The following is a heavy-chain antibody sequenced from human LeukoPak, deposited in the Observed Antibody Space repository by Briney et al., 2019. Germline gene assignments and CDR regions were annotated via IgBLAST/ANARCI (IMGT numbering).Heavy chain of an antibody. CDR1: GFSFSSYA. J-gene: IGHJ5*02. CDR2: ISDSGGST. CDR3: AHPTEYSSSWYGNWFDP. Sequence: GGSLRLSCAASGFSFSSYAMSWVRQAPGKGLEWVSDISDSGGSTYYADSVKGRFTISRDNSKNTLYLQMNSLRAEDTAVYYCAHPTEYSSSWYGNWFDPWGQGTLVTVSS. D-gene: IGHD6-13*01. V-gene: IGHV3-23*01.